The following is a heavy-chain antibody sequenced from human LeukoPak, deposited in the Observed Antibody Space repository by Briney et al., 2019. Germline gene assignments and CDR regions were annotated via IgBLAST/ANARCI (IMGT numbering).Heavy chain of an antibody. CDR1: GYSISSGYY. D-gene: IGHD2-15*01. J-gene: IGHJ4*02. CDR2: IYHSGST. CDR3: AREKIMVVDY. Sequence: PSETLSLTCTVSGYSISSGYYWGWIRQPPGEGLEWIGSIYHSGSTYYNPSLKSRVTISVDTSKNQFSLKLSSVTAADTAVYYCAREKIMVVDYWGQGTLVTVSS. V-gene: IGHV4-38-2*02.